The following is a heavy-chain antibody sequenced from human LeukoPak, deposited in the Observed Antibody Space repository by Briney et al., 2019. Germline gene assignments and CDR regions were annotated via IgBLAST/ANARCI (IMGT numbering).Heavy chain of an antibody. CDR2: ISADDDSA. V-gene: IGHV3-23*01. CDR1: GFAFSSYA. J-gene: IGHJ6*02. CDR3: AKDPAGNWNSYYYYGMDV. D-gene: IGHD1-7*01. Sequence: GGSLRLSCAASGFAFSSYAMHWVRQTPGRGLEWVSGISADDDSANYADSVKGRFTISRDNSKNTLYLQMNSLRAEDTAVYYCAKDPAGNWNSYYYYGMDVWGQGTTVTVSS.